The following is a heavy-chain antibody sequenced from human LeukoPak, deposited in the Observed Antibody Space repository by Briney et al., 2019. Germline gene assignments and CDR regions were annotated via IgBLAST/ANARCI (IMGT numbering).Heavy chain of an antibody. Sequence: PSETLSLTCAVYGGSFSGYYWSWIRQPPGKGLEWIGEINHSGSTNYNPSLKSRVTISVDTSKNQFPLKLSSVTAADTAVYYCARVNSSRYCSSTSCLYYYYYGMDVWGQGTTVTVSS. D-gene: IGHD2-2*01. V-gene: IGHV4-34*01. CDR3: ARVNSSRYCSSTSCLYYYYYGMDV. J-gene: IGHJ6*02. CDR1: GGSFSGYY. CDR2: INHSGST.